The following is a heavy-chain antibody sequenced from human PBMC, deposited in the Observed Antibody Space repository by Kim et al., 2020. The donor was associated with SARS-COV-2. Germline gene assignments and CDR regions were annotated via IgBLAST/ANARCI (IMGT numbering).Heavy chain of an antibody. J-gene: IGHJ4*02. D-gene: IGHD2-15*01. V-gene: IGHV4-31*02. Sequence: RVTISVDTSKNQFSLKLSSVTAADTAVYYCARETARVVDCSGGSCYLFDYWGQGTLVTVSS. CDR3: ARETARVVDCSGGSCYLFDY.